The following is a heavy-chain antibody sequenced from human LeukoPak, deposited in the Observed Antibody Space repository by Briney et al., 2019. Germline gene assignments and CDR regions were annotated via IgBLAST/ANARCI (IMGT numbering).Heavy chain of an antibody. CDR2: IYYSGST. D-gene: IGHD6-13*01. V-gene: IGHV4-59*01. CDR3: ARYSSSSFDP. J-gene: IGHJ5*02. Sequence: SETLSLTCSVSGGSISTYYWSWIRQPPGKGLEWIGYIYYSGSTNYNPSLKSRVTISVDTSKNQFSLKLSSVTAADTAVYYCARYSSSSFDPWGQGTLVTVSS. CDR1: GGSISTYY.